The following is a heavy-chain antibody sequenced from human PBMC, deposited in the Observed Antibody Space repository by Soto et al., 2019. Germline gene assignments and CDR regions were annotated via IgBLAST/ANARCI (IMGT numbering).Heavy chain of an antibody. CDR3: ARLYYDYVWGSYRPQYFDY. CDR1: GGSVISGSYY. CDR2: IYYSGST. Sequence: PSETLSLTCTVSGGSVISGSYYCICIRQPPWNGLELIGYIYYSGSTNYNPSLKSRVTISVDTSKNQFSLKLSSVTAADTAVYYCARLYYDYVWGSYRPQYFDYWGQGTLVTVSS. J-gene: IGHJ4*02. D-gene: IGHD3-16*02. V-gene: IGHV4-61*01.